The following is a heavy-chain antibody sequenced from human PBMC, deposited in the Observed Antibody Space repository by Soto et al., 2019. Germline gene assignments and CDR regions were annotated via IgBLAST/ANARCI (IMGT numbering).Heavy chain of an antibody. CDR2: SRNQANGYST. D-gene: IGHD3-22*01. J-gene: IGHJ4*02. V-gene: IGHV3-72*01. CDR3: VRDTYFSDSSSYTRCFDF. Sequence: EVQLVESGGGLVQPGGSLRLSCSVSGFTLSDHYIDWVRQAPGKGLEWVGRSRNQANGYSTIYAASVKGRFTTSRDDSKNLGYLEMESLKTEATAVFYCVRDTYFSDSSSYTRCFDFWGQGALVTVSS. CDR1: GFTLSDHY.